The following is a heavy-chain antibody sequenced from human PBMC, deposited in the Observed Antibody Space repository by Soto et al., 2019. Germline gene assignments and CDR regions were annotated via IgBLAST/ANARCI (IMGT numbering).Heavy chain of an antibody. V-gene: IGHV3-48*01. D-gene: IGHD3-22*01. CDR1: GFTFNTYN. CDR2: ISDSSSTI. Sequence: GGSLRLSCAASGFTFNTYNMNWVRQGPGKGLEWVSYISDSSSTIHYADSVKGRFTISRDNAKNSLYLQMNSLRAEDTAVYYCARDDYPYYDDSSGYHFDYWGQGA. J-gene: IGHJ4*02. CDR3: ARDDYPYYDDSSGYHFDY.